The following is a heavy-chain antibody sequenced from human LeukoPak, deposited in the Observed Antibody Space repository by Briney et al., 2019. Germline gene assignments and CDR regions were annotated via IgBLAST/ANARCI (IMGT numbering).Heavy chain of an antibody. J-gene: IGHJ4*02. V-gene: IGHV5-51*01. CDR2: IYYGLGDADI. CDR1: GYRFTSYW. Sequence: GESLKISCKGSGYRFTSYWIGWVRQMPGKGLEWMGIIYYGLGDADIRYSPSLQGQVTISADKSISTAYLQWSSLKASDTAMYYCARHHGDYWGRGTLVTVSS. CDR3: ARHHGDY.